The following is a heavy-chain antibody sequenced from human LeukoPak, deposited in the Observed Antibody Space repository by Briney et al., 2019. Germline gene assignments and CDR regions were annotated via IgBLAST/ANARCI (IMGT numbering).Heavy chain of an antibody. CDR2: ISSSGSTI. V-gene: IGHV3-48*03. Sequence: PGGSLRLSCAASGFTFSSYEMNWVRQAPGKGLEWVSYISSSGSTIYYADSVKGRFTISRDNAKNSLYLQMNSLRAEDTAVYCCARIVGATHYWGQGTLVTVSS. J-gene: IGHJ4*02. CDR1: GFTFSSYE. CDR3: ARIVGATHY. D-gene: IGHD1-26*01.